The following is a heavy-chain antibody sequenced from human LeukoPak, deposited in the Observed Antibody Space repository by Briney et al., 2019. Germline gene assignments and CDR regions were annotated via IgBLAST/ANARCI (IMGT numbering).Heavy chain of an antibody. V-gene: IGHV3-23*01. D-gene: IGHD4-17*01. CDR3: AKDTFYGDYALYYFDY. Sequence: GGSLRLSCAASGFTFSSYAMSWVRQAPGKGLEWVSAISGSGGSTYYADSVKGRFTISRDNSKNTLYLQMNSLRAEDTAVYYCAKDTFYGDYALYYFDYWGQGTLVTVSS. CDR1: GFTFSSYA. J-gene: IGHJ4*02. CDR2: ISGSGGST.